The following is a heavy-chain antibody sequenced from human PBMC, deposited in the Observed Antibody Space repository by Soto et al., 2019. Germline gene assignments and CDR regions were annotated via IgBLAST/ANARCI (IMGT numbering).Heavy chain of an antibody. J-gene: IGHJ5*02. CDR2: ISYDGSDK. Sequence: PGGSLRLSCAASGFTVSTYGMHWVRQAPGKGLEWVAVISYDGSDKDYADSVKGRFTISRDNSRNTLFLQMNSLRAEDTAVYYCARDYYKYYDSSGYYVSSPDHWFDPWGQGTLVTVSS. V-gene: IGHV3-30*03. CDR3: ARDYYKYYDSSGYYVSSPDHWFDP. D-gene: IGHD3-22*01. CDR1: GFTVSTYG.